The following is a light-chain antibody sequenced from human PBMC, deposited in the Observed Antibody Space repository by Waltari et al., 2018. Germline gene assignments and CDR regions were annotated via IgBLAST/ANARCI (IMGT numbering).Light chain of an antibody. J-gene: IGKJ3*01. V-gene: IGKV4-1*01. CDR3: QQYYTTPPT. CDR1: QSVLYISNNKNY. Sequence: DIVMTQSPDSLAVSLGERATNKCKSSQSVLYISNNKNYLAWYQQKPGQPPKLLIYCASTRESGVPDRFSGSGSGTDFTLTISSLLAEDVALYYCQQYYTTPPTFGPGTKVDIK. CDR2: CAS.